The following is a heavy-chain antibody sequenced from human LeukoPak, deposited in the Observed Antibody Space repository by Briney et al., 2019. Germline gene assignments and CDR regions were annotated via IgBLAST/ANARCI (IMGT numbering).Heavy chain of an antibody. CDR2: IYYSGST. J-gene: IGHJ4*02. D-gene: IGHD1-14*01. CDR1: GGSISSYY. Sequence: SETLSLTCTVSGGSISSYYWSWIRQPPGKGLERIGYIYYSGSTNYNPSLKSRVTISVDTSKNQFSLKLSSVTAADTAVYYCARRTGGIIDYWGQGTLVTVSS. CDR3: ARRTGGIIDY. V-gene: IGHV4-59*08.